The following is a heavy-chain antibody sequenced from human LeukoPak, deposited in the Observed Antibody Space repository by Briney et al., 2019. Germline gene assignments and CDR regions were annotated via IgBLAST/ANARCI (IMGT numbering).Heavy chain of an antibody. D-gene: IGHD4-17*01. CDR3: ARASRTYFGDYLYYFDS. CDR2: MNPKSGNT. V-gene: IGHV1-8*01. J-gene: IGHJ4*02. CDR1: GYTFSNYD. Sequence: ASVKVSCKASGYTFSNYDINWVRQATGQGLEWMGWMNPKSGNTGYAQNFQGRVTMTRNSSITTSYMELSSLRSEDTAVHYCARASRTYFGDYLYYFDSWGQGTLVTVSS.